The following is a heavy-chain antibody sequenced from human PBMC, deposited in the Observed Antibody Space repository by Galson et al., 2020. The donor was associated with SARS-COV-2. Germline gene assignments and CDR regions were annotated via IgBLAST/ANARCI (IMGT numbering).Heavy chain of an antibody. D-gene: IGHD1-7*01. J-gene: IGHJ6*03. V-gene: IGHV5-10-1*01. CDR3: ASGVLVAGTTVYYYMDV. CDR1: GYSFTSYW. Sequence: KIGESLKISCKGSGYSFTSYWISWVRQMPGKGLEWMGRIDPSDSYTNYSPSFQGHVTISADKSISTAYLQWSSLKASDTAMYYCASGVLVAGTTVYYYMDVWGKGTTVTVSS. CDR2: IDPSDSYT.